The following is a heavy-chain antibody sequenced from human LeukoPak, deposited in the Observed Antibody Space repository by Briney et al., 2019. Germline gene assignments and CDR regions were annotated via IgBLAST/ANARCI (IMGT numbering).Heavy chain of an antibody. Sequence: ASVKVSCKASGYTFTGYYMHWVRQAPGQGLEWMGWIHPNSGGTNYAQKFQGRVTMTRDTSISTAYMELSRLRSDDTAVYYCARDPYDYYGSGSYYPHGYGFDYWGQGTLVTVSS. CDR1: GYTFTGYY. CDR3: ARDPYDYYGSGSYYPHGYGFDY. CDR2: IHPNSGGT. D-gene: IGHD3-10*01. V-gene: IGHV1-2*02. J-gene: IGHJ4*02.